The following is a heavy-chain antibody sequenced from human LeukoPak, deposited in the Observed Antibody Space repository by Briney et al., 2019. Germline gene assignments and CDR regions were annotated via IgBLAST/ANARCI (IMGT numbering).Heavy chain of an antibody. V-gene: IGHV1-8*01. CDR3: ARGRGSSSGWRRFDY. CDR1: GYTFTNYD. J-gene: IGHJ4*02. Sequence: ASVKVYCKASGYTFTNYDINWVRQATGQGLEWMGWMNPNSGNTGYAQKFQGRVTMTRNTSISTAYVELSSLKAEDTAVYYCARGRGSSSGWRRFDYWGQGSLVTVSS. D-gene: IGHD6-19*01. CDR2: MNPNSGNT.